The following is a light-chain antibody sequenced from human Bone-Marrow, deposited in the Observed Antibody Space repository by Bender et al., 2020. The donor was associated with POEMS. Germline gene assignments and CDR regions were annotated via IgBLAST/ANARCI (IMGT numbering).Light chain of an antibody. V-gene: IGLV3-21*02. CDR3: QVWDSSSDHPVV. J-gene: IGLJ3*02. CDR2: DDY. CDR1: NIGSRS. Sequence: SYVLTQPPSVSVAPGHTATITCGGNNIGSRSVHWYQQKPGQAPVLVVYDDYDRPSGIPERFSGSNSGNTATLTVSRVEAEDEADYYCQVWDSSSDHPVVFGGGTKLTVL.